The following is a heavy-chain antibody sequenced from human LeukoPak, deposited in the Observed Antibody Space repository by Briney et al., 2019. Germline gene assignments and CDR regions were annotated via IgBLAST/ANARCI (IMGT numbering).Heavy chain of an antibody. D-gene: IGHD3-22*01. Sequence: SETLSLTCTVSGGSLSSYYWSWIRQPAGKGLEWIGRIYTSGSTNYNPSLKSRVTMSVDTSKNQFSLKLSSVTAADTAVYYCARDGDYDSSALYKYWGQGTLVTVSS. CDR1: GGSLSSYY. J-gene: IGHJ4*02. CDR2: IYTSGST. CDR3: ARDGDYDSSALYKY. V-gene: IGHV4-4*07.